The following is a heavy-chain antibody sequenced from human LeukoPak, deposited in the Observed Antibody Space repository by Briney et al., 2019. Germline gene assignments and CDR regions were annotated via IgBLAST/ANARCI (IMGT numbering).Heavy chain of an antibody. CDR1: GYTFTSYG. V-gene: IGHV1-18*01. CDR2: ISAYNGNT. CDR3: AREPMVRGKKYYYYMDV. J-gene: IGHJ6*03. D-gene: IGHD3-10*01. Sequence: ASVKVSCKASGYTFTSYGISWVRQAPGQGLEWMGWISAYNGNTNYAQKLQGRVTMTTDTSTSTAYMELRSLRSDDTAVYYCAREPMVRGKKYYYYMDVWGKGTTVTISS.